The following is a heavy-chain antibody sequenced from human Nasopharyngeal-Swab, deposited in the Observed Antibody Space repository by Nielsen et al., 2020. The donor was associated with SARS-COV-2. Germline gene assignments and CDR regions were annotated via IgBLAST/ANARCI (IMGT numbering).Heavy chain of an antibody. J-gene: IGHJ6*04. Sequence: GGSLRLSCAASGFTFSSYWMSWVRQAPGKGLEWVANIKQDGSEKYYADSVKGRFTISRDNSKNTLYLQMNSLRAEDTAVYYCAKSIVVVPAAIGAGVPDVWGKGTTVTVSS. CDR3: AKSIVVVPAAIGAGVPDV. CDR1: GFTFSSYW. CDR2: IKQDGSEK. V-gene: IGHV3-7*01. D-gene: IGHD2-2*01.